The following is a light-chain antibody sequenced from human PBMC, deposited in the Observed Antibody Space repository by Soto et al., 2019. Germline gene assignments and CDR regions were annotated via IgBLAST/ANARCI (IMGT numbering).Light chain of an antibody. CDR2: EVT. J-gene: IGLJ2*01. CDR1: SSDVGAYNY. CDR3: SSASGRNTLV. V-gene: IGLV2-8*01. Sequence: QSVLAQPPSAYASPGPSITISCTGTSSDVGAYNYVSWYQHHPAKAPKVVIYEVTKRPSGVPDRFSGSKSGNTAYLTVSGLQAYDYADYYCSSASGRNTLVFGGGTKPTVL.